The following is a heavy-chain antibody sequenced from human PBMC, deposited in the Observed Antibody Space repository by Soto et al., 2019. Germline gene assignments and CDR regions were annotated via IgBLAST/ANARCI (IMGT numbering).Heavy chain of an antibody. V-gene: IGHV6-1*01. CDR3: ARSRSQTYNRFDP. CDR2: TYYRSKWYN. Sequence: SQTFSLTCAISGDSVSSNSAAWNWIRKSPSRGLEWLGRTYYRSKWYNDYAHSVKSRITINPDTSKNQFSLQLNSVTPEDTAVYYCARSRSQTYNRFDPWGQGTLVTVSS. CDR1: GDSVSSNSAA. J-gene: IGHJ5*02.